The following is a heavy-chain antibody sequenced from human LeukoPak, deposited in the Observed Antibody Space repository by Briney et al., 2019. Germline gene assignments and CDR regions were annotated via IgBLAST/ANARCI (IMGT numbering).Heavy chain of an antibody. V-gene: IGHV1-69*13. J-gene: IGHJ4*02. CDR1: GGTFISYA. CDR2: IIPIFGTA. Sequence: GASVKVSCKASGGTFISYAISWVRQAPGQGLEWMGGIIPIFGTANYAQKFQGRVTITADESTSTAYMELSSLRSEDTAVYYCASSQRSSGWYGLGYWGQGTLVTVSS. D-gene: IGHD6-19*01. CDR3: ASSQRSSGWYGLGY.